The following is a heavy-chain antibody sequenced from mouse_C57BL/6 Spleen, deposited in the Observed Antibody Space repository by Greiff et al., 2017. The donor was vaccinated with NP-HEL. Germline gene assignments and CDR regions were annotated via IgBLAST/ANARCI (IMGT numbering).Heavy chain of an antibody. J-gene: IGHJ4*01. CDR3: ARVRLRRDYAMDY. CDR2: ISDGGSYT. V-gene: IGHV5-4*03. Sequence: EVMLVESGGGLVKPGGSLKLSCAASGFTFSSYAMSWVRQTPEKRLAWVATISDGGSYTYYPDNVKGRFTISRDNAKNNLYLQMSHLKSEDTAMYYCARVRLRRDYAMDYWGQGTSVTVSS. D-gene: IGHD3-2*02. CDR1: GFTFSSYA.